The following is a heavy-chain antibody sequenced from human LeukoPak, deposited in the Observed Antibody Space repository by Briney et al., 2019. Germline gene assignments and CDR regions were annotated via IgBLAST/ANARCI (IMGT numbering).Heavy chain of an antibody. J-gene: IGHJ3*02. V-gene: IGHV4-59*08. CDR2: IYNSGST. D-gene: IGHD2-8*02. CDR1: GGSLSSYY. Sequence: SETLSLTCTVSGGSLSSYYWSWIRQPPGKGLEWIGYIYNSGSTNYHPSLKSRVTISVDASKNQFSLKLSSVTAADTAVYYCARLSPTGIADAFDIWGQGTMVTVSS. CDR3: ARLSPTGIADAFDI.